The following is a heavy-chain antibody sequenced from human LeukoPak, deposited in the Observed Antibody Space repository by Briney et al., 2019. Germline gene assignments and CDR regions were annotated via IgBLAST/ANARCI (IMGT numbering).Heavy chain of an antibody. CDR2: ISYDGSNK. Sequence: GRSLRLSCAASGFTFSSYAMHWVRQAPGKGLEWVAVISYDGSNKYYADSVKGRFTISRDNSKNTLYLQMSSLRAEDTAVYYCARGLDDYYGSGSQGGDFDYWGQGTLVTVSS. D-gene: IGHD3-10*01. CDR3: ARGLDDYYGSGSQGGDFDY. J-gene: IGHJ4*02. CDR1: GFTFSSYA. V-gene: IGHV3-30-3*01.